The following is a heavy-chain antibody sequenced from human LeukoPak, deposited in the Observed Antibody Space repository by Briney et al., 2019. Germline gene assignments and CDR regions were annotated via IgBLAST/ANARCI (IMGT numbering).Heavy chain of an antibody. CDR3: ARVGAYNWFDP. V-gene: IGHV4-59*01. J-gene: IGHJ5*02. CDR1: GDAISSYY. CDR2: IYYSGST. Sequence: SETLSLTCTVSGDAISSYYWSRIRQPPGKGLEWIGYIYYSGSTNYNPSLKSRATISVDTSKNQFSLKLSSVTAADTAVYYCARVGAYNWFDPWGQGTLVTVSS. D-gene: IGHD3-10*01.